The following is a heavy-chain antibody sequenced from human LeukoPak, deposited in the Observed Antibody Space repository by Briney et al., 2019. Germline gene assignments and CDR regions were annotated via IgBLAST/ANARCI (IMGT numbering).Heavy chain of an antibody. CDR3: ARGGYYGSGNDFRFDP. D-gene: IGHD3-10*01. J-gene: IGHJ5*02. V-gene: IGHV4-59*01. CDR2: IYYSGTT. Sequence: PSETLSLTCTVSGGSMSSYYWNWIRQPPGKGLEWIGYIYYSGTTNYNPSLKSRVSMSVDTSKNQFSLKLSSVTAADTAVYYCARGGYYGSGNDFRFDPWGQGTLVTVSS. CDR1: GGSMSSYY.